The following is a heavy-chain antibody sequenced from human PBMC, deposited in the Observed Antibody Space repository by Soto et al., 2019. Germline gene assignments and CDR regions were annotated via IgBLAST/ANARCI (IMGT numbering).Heavy chain of an antibody. CDR3: ARDYYGSGSHDS. CDR1: GFTLSNYW. V-gene: IGHV3-7*03. CDR2: IKQDGSVK. J-gene: IGHJ5*01. Sequence: GGSLRLSCAASGFTLSNYWISWVRQAPGKGLEWVANIKQDGSVKYYVDSVKGRFTISRDNAKSSLYLQMNSLRAEDTALYYCARDYYGSGSHDSWGQGTLVTVSS. D-gene: IGHD3-10*01.